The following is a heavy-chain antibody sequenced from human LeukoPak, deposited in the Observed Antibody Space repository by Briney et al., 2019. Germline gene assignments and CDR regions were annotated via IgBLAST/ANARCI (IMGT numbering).Heavy chain of an antibody. CDR2: IWYDGSNK. D-gene: IGHD2-15*01. CDR1: GFTFSSYG. CDR3: AKDRLRYCSGGSCYSACDY. J-gene: IGHJ4*02. Sequence: GGSLRLSCAASGFTFSSYGMHWVRQAPGKGLEWVAVIWYDGSNKYYADSVKGRFTISRDNSKNTLYLQMNSLRAEDTAVYYCAKDRLRYCSGGSCYSACDYWGQGTLVTVSS. V-gene: IGHV3-30*02.